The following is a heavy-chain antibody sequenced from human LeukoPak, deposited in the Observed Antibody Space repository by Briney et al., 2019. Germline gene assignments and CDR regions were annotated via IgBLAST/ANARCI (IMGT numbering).Heavy chain of an antibody. V-gene: IGHV3-30*09. J-gene: IGHJ3*01. CDR1: GFIFSNYA. D-gene: IGHD2-15*01. CDR3: ARDPYCSGGPCYDFGAFDS. Sequence: PGGSLRLSCAASGFIFSNYAMHWVRQPPGKGLEWVALISFDGSNKYYADSVKGRFAISRDSSENTLYLQMGSLRPEDTALYYCARDPYCSGGPCYDFGAFDSWGPGTMVTVSS. CDR2: ISFDGSNK.